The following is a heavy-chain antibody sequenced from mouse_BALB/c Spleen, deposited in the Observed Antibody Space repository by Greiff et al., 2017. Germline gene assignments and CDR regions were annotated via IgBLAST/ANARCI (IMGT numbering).Heavy chain of an antibody. V-gene: IGHV1-7*01. Sequence: QVQLQQSGAELAKPGASVKMSCKASGYTFTSYWMHWVKQRPGQGLEWIGYINPSTGYTEYNQKFKDKATLTADKSSSTAYMQLSSLTSEDSAVYYCARNPLHQDWFAYWGQGTLVTVSA. CDR3: ARNPLHQDWFAY. D-gene: IGHD1-2*01. CDR1: GYTFTSYW. CDR2: INPSTGYT. J-gene: IGHJ3*01.